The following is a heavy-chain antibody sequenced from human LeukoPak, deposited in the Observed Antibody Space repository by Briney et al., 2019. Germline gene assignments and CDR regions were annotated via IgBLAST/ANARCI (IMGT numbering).Heavy chain of an antibody. J-gene: IGHJ4*02. Sequence: ASVKVSCKASGYTFTSYGISWVRQAPGQGLEWMGWIGAYNGDTNYAQSLQGRVNITTDTSTSTAYMELRSLKSDDTAVYYCARVIVGAVHFDYWGQGTLVTVSS. CDR2: IGAYNGDT. CDR1: GYTFTSYG. D-gene: IGHD1-26*01. CDR3: ARVIVGAVHFDY. V-gene: IGHV1-18*01.